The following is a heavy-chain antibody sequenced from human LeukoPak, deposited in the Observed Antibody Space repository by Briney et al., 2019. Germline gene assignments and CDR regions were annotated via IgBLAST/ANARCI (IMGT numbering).Heavy chain of an antibody. V-gene: IGHV3-48*03. D-gene: IGHD6-25*01. CDR2: ISSSGTTI. CDR3: ARKDQAASDX. J-gene: IGHJ4*01. Sequence: VRQAPGXGLQWVSYISSSGTTIKYGDSVKGRFTISRDNARNSLYLQMSSLRVEDTAEYYCARKDQAASDXXGXXT.